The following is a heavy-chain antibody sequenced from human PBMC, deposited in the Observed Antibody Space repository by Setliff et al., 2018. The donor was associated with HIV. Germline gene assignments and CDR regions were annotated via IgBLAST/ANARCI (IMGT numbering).Heavy chain of an antibody. CDR2: ISGAGATT. D-gene: IGHD4-17*01. CDR1: GFTLRSYA. J-gene: IGHJ4*02. V-gene: IGHV3-23*01. Sequence: GESLKISCEASGFTLRSYAMYWVRQAPGKGLEWVAGISGAGATTYYADSVKGRFTISRDNSKDALYLQMNSLRAEDTAVYYCAKDGYSDYLNSYFDYWGQGTLVTVS. CDR3: AKDGYSDYLNSYFDY.